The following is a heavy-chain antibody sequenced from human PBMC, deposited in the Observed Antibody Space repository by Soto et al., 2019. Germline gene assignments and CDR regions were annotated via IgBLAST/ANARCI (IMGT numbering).Heavy chain of an antibody. D-gene: IGHD6-13*01. J-gene: IGHJ4*02. V-gene: IGHV3-9*01. CDR1: GFTLNDHA. CDR3: LKDLAAGGRDY. Sequence: EVQLVESGGGSVQPGRSLRLTCAASGFTLNDHAMHWVRQVPGKGLGWVSGIGWNSGRIGYADSVKGRFTTSRDNAKNPLDRQMNSLRAEIAALDSWLKDLAAGGRDYWGQGALVTVSS. CDR2: IGWNSGRI.